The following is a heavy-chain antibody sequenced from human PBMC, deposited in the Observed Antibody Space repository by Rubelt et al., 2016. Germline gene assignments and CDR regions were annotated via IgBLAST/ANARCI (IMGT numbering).Heavy chain of an antibody. J-gene: IGHJ3*02. Sequence: QVKLVQSGAEVKKPGSSVKVSCKASGGTFSSYAISWVRQALGQGLEWMGRIIPILGIANYATKFQGRVTINADKSTSTAYMELSSLRSDDTAVYYCARELNDCDIWGQGTMVTVSS. CDR2: IIPILGIA. V-gene: IGHV1-69*04. CDR3: ARELNDCDI. CDR1: GGTFSSYA.